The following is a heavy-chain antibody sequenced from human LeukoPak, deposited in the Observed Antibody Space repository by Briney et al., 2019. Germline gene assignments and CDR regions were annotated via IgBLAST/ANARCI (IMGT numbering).Heavy chain of an antibody. CDR2: IQQDGSER. J-gene: IGHJ6*03. D-gene: IGHD6-6*01. CDR3: ARDRAARIYYYYMDV. Sequence: PGGSLRLSCAASGFSFSSYWMSWVRQAPGKGLEWVANIQQDGSERNYVDSVKGRFTISRDNAKGSLYLQMNSLRAEDTAVYYCARDRAARIYYYYMDVWGKGTTVTVSS. V-gene: IGHV3-7*01. CDR1: GFSFSSYW.